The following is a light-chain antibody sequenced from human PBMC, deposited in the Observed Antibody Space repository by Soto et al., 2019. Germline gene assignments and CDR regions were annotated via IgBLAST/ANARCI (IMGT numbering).Light chain of an antibody. CDR2: DNT. J-gene: IGLJ2*01. CDR1: SSDIGAGYR. Sequence: QSLLTHPPSLSGAPGERVTISCTGSSSDIGAGYRVRWYQQVPGTAPKLLIYDNTNRPSGVPARFSGSKSGTSASLAISGLQAEDEADYYCQSFDKYLSAVVFGGGTKVTVL. V-gene: IGLV1-40*01. CDR3: QSFDKYLSAVV.